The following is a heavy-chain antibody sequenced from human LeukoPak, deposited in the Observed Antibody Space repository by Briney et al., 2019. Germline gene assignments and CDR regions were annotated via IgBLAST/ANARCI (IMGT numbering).Heavy chain of an antibody. J-gene: IGHJ5*02. Sequence: SETLSLTCTVSGGSISSYYWSWIRQPPGKGLEWIGYIYHSGSTNYNPSLKSRVTISVDTSKNQFSLKLSSVTAADTAVYYCARNSGYYYGWFDPWGQGTLVTVSS. V-gene: IGHV4-59*01. CDR1: GGSISSYY. CDR2: IYHSGST. CDR3: ARNSGYYYGWFDP. D-gene: IGHD3-22*01.